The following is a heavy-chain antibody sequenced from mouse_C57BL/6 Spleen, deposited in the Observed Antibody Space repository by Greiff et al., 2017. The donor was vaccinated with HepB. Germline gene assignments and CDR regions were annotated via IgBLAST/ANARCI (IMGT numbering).Heavy chain of an antibody. CDR2: IHPNSGST. J-gene: IGHJ4*01. D-gene: IGHD2-2*01. Sequence: VQLQQPGAELVKPGASVKLSCKASGYTFTSYWMHWVKQRPGRGLEWIGMIHPNSGSTNYNEKFKSKATLTVDKYSSTASMQLSSLTAEESAVYYYGRWSGYDADYYAMDYWGQGTSVTVSS. CDR3: GRWSGYDADYYAMDY. V-gene: IGHV1-64*01. CDR1: GYTFTSYW.